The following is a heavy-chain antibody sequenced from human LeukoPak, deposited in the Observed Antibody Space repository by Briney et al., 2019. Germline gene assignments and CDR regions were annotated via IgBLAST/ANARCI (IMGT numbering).Heavy chain of an antibody. CDR1: GFTFSSYG. J-gene: IGHJ4*02. CDR3: AKAGSNWGYFDY. Sequence: GRSLRLSCAASGFTFSSYGMHWVRQAPGKGLEWVSAISGTGGSTHYADSVKGRFTISRDNSKNTLYLQMNSLRAEDTAVYYCAKAGSNWGYFDYWGQGTLVTVSS. D-gene: IGHD7-27*01. V-gene: IGHV3-23*01. CDR2: ISGTGGST.